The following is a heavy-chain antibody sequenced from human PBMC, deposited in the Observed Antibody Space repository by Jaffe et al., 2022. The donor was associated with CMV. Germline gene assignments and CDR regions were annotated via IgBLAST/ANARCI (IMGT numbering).Heavy chain of an antibody. V-gene: IGHV3-11*06. CDR3: ARVGASGWYEDY. Sequence: QVQLVESGGGLVKPGGSLRLSCAASGFTFSDYYMSWVRQAPGKGLEWVSYISSISTYTYYADSVKGRFTISRDNAKNSVFLQMNSLRAEDTAVYYCARVGASGWYEDYWGQGTLVTVSS. J-gene: IGHJ4*02. D-gene: IGHD6-19*01. CDR2: ISSISTYT. CDR1: GFTFSDYY.